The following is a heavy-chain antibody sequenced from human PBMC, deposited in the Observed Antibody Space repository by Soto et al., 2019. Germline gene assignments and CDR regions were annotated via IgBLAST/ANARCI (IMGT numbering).Heavy chain of an antibody. V-gene: IGHV4-31*03. J-gene: IGHJ6*02. Sequence: QVQLQESGPGLVKPSQTLSLTCTVSGGSISSGGYYWSWIRQHPGKGLEWIGYIYYSGSTYYNPSLKSRVTISVDTSKNQFSLKLSSVTAADTAVYYCARQHSSGYYYYYYGIDVWGQGTTVTVSS. CDR2: IYYSGST. D-gene: IGHD3-10*01. CDR1: GGSISSGGYY. CDR3: ARQHSSGYYYYYYGIDV.